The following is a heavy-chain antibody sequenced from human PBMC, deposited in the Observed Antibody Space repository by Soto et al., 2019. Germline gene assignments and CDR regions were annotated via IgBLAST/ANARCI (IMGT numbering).Heavy chain of an antibody. CDR3: ARRRGHNAVENNWFDP. CDR2: INHSGST. D-gene: IGHD1-1*01. V-gene: IGHV4-34*01. J-gene: IGHJ5*02. CDR1: GGSFSGYY. Sequence: SETLSLTCAVYGGSFSGYYWSWIRQPPGKGLEWIGEINHSGSTNYNPSLKSRVTISVDTSKNQFSLKLSSVTAADTAVYYCARRRGHNAVENNWFDPWGQGTLVTVSS.